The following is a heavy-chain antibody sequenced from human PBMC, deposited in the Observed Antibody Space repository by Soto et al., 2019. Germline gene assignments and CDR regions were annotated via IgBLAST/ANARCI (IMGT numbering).Heavy chain of an antibody. J-gene: IGHJ6*02. V-gene: IGHV1-18*01. CDR1: GYTFTRYG. Sequence: QVQLVQSGAEVKNPGASVKVSCKASGYTFTRYGIGWARQAPGQGLEWMGWINTYNVNKNYAQTVQGKVTLTTDTSTSTAYMELRSLRSNDTAIYYCAMVDVYVTPSPQDVWGQGTTVIVSS. D-gene: IGHD3-16*01. CDR2: INTYNVNK. CDR3: AMVDVYVTPSPQDV.